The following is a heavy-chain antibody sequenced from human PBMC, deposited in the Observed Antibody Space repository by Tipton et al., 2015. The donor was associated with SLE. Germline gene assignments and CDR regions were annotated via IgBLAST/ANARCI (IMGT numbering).Heavy chain of an antibody. D-gene: IGHD4-11*01. CDR2: INHSGST. CDR1: GGSFSGYY. Sequence: TLSLTCAVYGGSFSGYYWSWIRQPPGKGLEWIGEINHSGSTNYNPSLKSRVTISVDTSKNQFSLKLSSVTAADTAVYYCARWAGPTVTFDYWGQGTLVTVSS. CDR3: ARWAGPTVTFDY. V-gene: IGHV4-34*01. J-gene: IGHJ4*02.